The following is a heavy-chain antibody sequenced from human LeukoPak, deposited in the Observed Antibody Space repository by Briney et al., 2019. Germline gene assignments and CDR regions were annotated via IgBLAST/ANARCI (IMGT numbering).Heavy chain of an antibody. D-gene: IGHD4-17*01. CDR3: ARGGDYGDLRYFDY. CDR2: ISHSGST. CDR1: GGSFTSYY. Sequence: SETLSLTCAVYGGSFTSYYWSWIRQPPGKGLEWIGEISHSGSTNYTPSLKSRVTFSVDTSKNQFSLKLNSVTAADTAVYYCARGGDYGDLRYFDYWGQGTLVTVSS. V-gene: IGHV4-34*01. J-gene: IGHJ4*02.